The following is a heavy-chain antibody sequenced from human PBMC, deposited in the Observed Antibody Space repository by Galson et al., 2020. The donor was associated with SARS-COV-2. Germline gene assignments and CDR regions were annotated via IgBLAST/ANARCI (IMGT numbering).Heavy chain of an antibody. D-gene: IGHD4-17*01. CDR1: GFTVSSNY. V-gene: IGHV3-66*02. CDR2: IYSGGST. Sequence: GESLKISCAASGFTVSSNYMSWVRQAPGKGLEWVLVIYSGGSTYYADSVKGRFTISRDNSKNTLYLQMNSLRAEDTAVYYCARGNYGGKGSPKLDLWGRGTLVTVSS. J-gene: IGHJ2*01. CDR3: ARGNYGGKGSPKLDL.